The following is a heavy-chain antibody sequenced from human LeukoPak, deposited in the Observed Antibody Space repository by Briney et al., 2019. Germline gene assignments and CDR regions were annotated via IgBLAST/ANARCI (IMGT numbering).Heavy chain of an antibody. CDR1: GGSFSGYY. CDR2: INHSGST. V-gene: IGHV4-34*01. D-gene: IGHD6-25*01. J-gene: IGHJ4*02. CDR3: ARPAGYPGLNYFDY. Sequence: PSETLSLTCAVSGGSFSGYYRSWIRQPPGKGLEWIGEINHSGSTNYNPSLKSRVTISVDTSKNQFSLKLSSVTAAETAVYYCARPAGYPGLNYFDYWGQGTLVTVSS.